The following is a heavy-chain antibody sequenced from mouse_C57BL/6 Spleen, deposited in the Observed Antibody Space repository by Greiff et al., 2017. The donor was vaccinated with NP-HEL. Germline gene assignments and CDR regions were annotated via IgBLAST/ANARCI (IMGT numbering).Heavy chain of an antibody. CDR3: APLGTGFAY. D-gene: IGHD3-3*01. CDR1: GYTFTSYW. J-gene: IGHJ3*01. V-gene: IGHV1-69*01. Sequence: VQLQQPGAELVMPGASVKLSCKASGYTFTSYWMHWVKQRPGQGLEWIGEIDPSDSYTNYNQKFKGKSTLTVDKSSSTAYMQLSSLTSEDSAVYYCAPLGTGFAYWGQGTLVTVSA. CDR2: IDPSDSYT.